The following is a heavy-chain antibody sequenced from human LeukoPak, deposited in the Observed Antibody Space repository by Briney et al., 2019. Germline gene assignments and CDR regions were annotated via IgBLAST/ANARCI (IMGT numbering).Heavy chain of an antibody. J-gene: IGHJ4*02. V-gene: IGHV1-69*04. CDR1: ETFSSHA. CDR3: ARVGAPPRYFDWQSIFDY. Sequence: ASVKVSCRASETFSSHAITWVRQAPGQGLEWMGRIIPIVGLVNSAQKFQGRVTMTTDTSTSTAYMELRSLRSDDTAVYYCARVGAPPRYFDWQSIFDYWGQGTLVTVSS. D-gene: IGHD3-9*01. CDR2: IIPIVGLV.